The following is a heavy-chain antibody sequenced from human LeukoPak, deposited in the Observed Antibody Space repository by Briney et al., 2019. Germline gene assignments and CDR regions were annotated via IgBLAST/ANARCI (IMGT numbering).Heavy chain of an antibody. CDR3: TAGKARPLDS. CDR2: IHHSGNT. CDR1: DASITTYY. J-gene: IGHJ4*02. D-gene: IGHD6-19*01. Sequence: SETLSLTCNVSDASITTYYWGWIRQPPGKRLEWIGFIHHSGNTNYNPFLKSRLSMSVETSTNQVSLNLNSVTAADTAVYFCTAGKARPLDSWGPGALVTVSS. V-gene: IGHV4-4*09.